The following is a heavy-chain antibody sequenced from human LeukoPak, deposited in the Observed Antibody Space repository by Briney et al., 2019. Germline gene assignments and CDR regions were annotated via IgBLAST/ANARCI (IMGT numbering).Heavy chain of an antibody. Sequence: GGSLRLSCAASGFTFSSYGMHWVRQAPGKGLEWVAVISYDGSNKYYADSVKGRFTISRDNSKNTLYLQMNSLRAEDTAVYYCAREANYYDSSGYQTYFQHWGQGTLVTVSS. D-gene: IGHD3-22*01. V-gene: IGHV3-30*03. CDR3: AREANYYDSSGYQTYFQH. CDR1: GFTFSSYG. CDR2: ISYDGSNK. J-gene: IGHJ1*01.